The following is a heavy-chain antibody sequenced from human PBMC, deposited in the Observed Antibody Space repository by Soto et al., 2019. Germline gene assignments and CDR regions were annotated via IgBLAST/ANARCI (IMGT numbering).Heavy chain of an antibody. CDR2: IKQDGSEK. CDR1: GFTFSSYW. J-gene: IGHJ4*02. Sequence: EVRLLESGGGLVQPGGSLRLSCAASGFTFSSYWMSWVRQAPGKGLEWVANIKQDGSEKYYVDSVKGRFTISRDNAKNSLYLQMNSLRAEDTAVYYCAREMRYYDSSGYYIEYYFDYWGQGTLVTVSS. D-gene: IGHD3-22*01. CDR3: AREMRYYDSSGYYIEYYFDY. V-gene: IGHV3-7*03.